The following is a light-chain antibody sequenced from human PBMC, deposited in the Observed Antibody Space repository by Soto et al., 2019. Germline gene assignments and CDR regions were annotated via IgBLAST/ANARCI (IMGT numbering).Light chain of an antibody. CDR3: SSHSSSNHLVV. CDR2: EVA. V-gene: IGLV2-14*01. Sequence: QSALTQPASVSGSPGQSITISCTGSSSDVGGYDYVSWYQHQPGKAPKLMIYEVASRPSGVSNRFSGSKSGNTASLTIAGLRAEDEGDYYCSSHSSSNHLVVFGGGPK. CDR1: SSDVGGYDY. J-gene: IGLJ3*02.